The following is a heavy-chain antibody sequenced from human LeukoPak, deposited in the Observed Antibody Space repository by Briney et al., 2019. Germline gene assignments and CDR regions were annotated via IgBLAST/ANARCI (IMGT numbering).Heavy chain of an antibody. CDR1: GFTFSSYA. J-gene: IGHJ4*02. D-gene: IGHD3-22*01. CDR2: ISGSGGST. CDR3: AKDEDYYDSSGYYY. V-gene: IGHV3-23*01. Sequence: QAGGSLRLSCAASGFTFSSYAMSWVRQAPGKWLEWVSAISGSGGSTYYADSVKGRFTISRDNSKNTLYLQMNSLRAEDTAVYYCAKDEDYYDSSGYYYWGQGTLVTVSS.